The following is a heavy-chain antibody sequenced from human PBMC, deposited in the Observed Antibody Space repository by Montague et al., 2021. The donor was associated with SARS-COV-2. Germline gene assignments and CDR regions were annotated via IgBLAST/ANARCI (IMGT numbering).Heavy chain of an antibody. CDR1: GDSVSGQRVA. J-gene: IGHJ3*02. CDR2: LHHRSKWDS. Sequence: CAISGDSVSGQRVAWNWLRPSPPSRLECLCSLHHRSKWDSDYAESVKRRLVITPDTSKNQVSLQLNSVIPEDTAVYFCASSGITLTGLDAFDIWGQGTMVTVSS. CDR3: ASSGITLTGLDAFDI. D-gene: IGHD3-9*01. V-gene: IGHV6-1*01.